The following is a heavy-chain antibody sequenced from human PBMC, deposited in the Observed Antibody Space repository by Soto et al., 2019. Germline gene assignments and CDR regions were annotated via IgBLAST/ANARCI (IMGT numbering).Heavy chain of an antibody. V-gene: IGHV1-2*02. CDR2: INPNSGDT. J-gene: IGHJ6*02. Sequence: ASVKVSCKASGYTFTGYYVHWVRQAPGQGLEWMGWINPNSGDTYLAQRFQGRVTMNRDTSIGTAYMELRGLTSDDTAEYYCAKGGAILAAATRVYLYNAMDVWGQGTTVTVSS. CDR3: AKGGAILAAATRVYLYNAMDV. CDR1: GYTFTGYY. D-gene: IGHD2-15*01.